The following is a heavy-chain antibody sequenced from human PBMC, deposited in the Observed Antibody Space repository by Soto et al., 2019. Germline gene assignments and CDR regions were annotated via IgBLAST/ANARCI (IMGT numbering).Heavy chain of an antibody. CDR2: IIAYNGNT. CDR3: ARDLGQFDY. CDR1: GYTFTSYD. J-gene: IGHJ4*02. V-gene: IGHV1-18*01. Sequence: ASVKGSCKASGYTFTSYDISWLRQAPGQGLEWMGWIIAYNGNTNYAQKVQGRVTMTTDTSTSTAYMELRSLRSDDTAVYYCARDLGQFDYWGQGTLVTVSS.